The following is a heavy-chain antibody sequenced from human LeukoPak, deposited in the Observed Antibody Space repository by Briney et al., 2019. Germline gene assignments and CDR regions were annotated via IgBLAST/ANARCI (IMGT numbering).Heavy chain of an antibody. CDR1: GYTFTDYY. V-gene: IGHV1-69-2*01. CDR3: VTPTREKTVAAVYLS. Sequence: ASVKVSCKASGYTFTDYYMHWVRQAPGKGLEWMGRADPEDGEAIYAAKFQGRVTITADTSIDTVYMELSSLRSEDTAVYYCVTPTREKTVAAVYLSWGQGTQVTVSS. D-gene: IGHD2-15*01. J-gene: IGHJ5*02. CDR2: ADPEDGEA.